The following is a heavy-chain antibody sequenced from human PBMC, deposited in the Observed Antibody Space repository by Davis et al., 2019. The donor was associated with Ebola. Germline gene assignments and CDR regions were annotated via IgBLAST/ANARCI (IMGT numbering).Heavy chain of an antibody. V-gene: IGHV3-73*01. Sequence: GESLKISCAASGFTFSGSAMHCVRQASGKGLEWVGRIRSKANSYATAYAASVKGRFTISRDDSKNTAYLQMNSLKTEDTAVYYCTRHADSGYDEDWGQGTLVTVAS. CDR3: TRHADSGYDED. D-gene: IGHD5-12*01. J-gene: IGHJ4*02. CDR1: GFTFSGSA. CDR2: IRSKANSYAT.